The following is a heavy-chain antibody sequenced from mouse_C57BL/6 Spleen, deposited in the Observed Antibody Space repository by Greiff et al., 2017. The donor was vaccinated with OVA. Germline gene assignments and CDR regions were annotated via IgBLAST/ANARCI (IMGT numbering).Heavy chain of an antibody. D-gene: IGHD3-1*01. V-gene: IGHV1-26*01. Sequence: VQLQQSGPELVKPGASVKISCKASGYTFTDYYMNWVKQSHGKSLEWIGDINPNNGGTSYNQKFKGKATLTVDKSSSTAYMELRSLTSEDSAVYYCARWGYGAMDYWGQGTSVTVSS. CDR1: GYTFTDYY. CDR3: ARWGYGAMDY. J-gene: IGHJ4*01. CDR2: INPNNGGT.